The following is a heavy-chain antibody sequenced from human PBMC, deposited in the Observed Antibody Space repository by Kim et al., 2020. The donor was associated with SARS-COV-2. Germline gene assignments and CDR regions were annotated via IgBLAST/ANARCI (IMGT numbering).Heavy chain of an antibody. D-gene: IGHD6-13*01. CDR2: ISYDGSNK. J-gene: IGHJ6*02. CDR3: ARDLRRKGQQPIRGYYYYYGMDV. Sequence: GGSLRLSCAASGFTFSSYAMHWVRQAPGKGLEWVAVISYDGSNKYYADSVKGRFTISRDNSKNTLYLQMNSLRAEDTAVYYCARDLRRKGQQPIRGYYYYYGMDVWGQGTTVTVSS. CDR1: GFTFSSYA. V-gene: IGHV3-30*04.